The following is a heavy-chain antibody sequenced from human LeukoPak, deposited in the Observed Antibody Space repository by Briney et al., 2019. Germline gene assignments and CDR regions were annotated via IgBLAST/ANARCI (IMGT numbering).Heavy chain of an antibody. CDR3: ATAWDFWSGYSLDS. J-gene: IGHJ4*02. D-gene: IGHD3-3*01. CDR2: VDPEDGET. Sequence: GATVKISCKVSGHNFTDYFMHWVQQAPGKGLEWMGVVDPEDGETIYAEKFQGRVTMSADRSTDTAYMELSGLRSEDTAVYYCATAWDFWSGYSLDSWGQGTLVTVSS. CDR1: GHNFTDYF. V-gene: IGHV1-69-2*01.